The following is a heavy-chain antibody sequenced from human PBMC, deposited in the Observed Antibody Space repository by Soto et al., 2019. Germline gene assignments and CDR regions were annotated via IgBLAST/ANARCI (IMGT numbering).Heavy chain of an antibody. Sequence: ASVKVSCKASGYTFTSYGISWVRQAPGQGLEWMGWISAYNGNTNYAQKLQGRVTMTTDTSTSTAYMELRSLRSDDTAVYYCARVYCSSTSSSYYAMDVWGQGTTVTVSS. CDR2: ISAYNGNT. CDR1: GYTFTSYG. V-gene: IGHV1-18*01. D-gene: IGHD2-2*01. CDR3: ARVYCSSTSSSYYAMDV. J-gene: IGHJ6*02.